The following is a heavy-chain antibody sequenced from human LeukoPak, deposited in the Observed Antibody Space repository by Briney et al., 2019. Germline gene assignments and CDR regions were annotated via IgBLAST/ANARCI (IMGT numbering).Heavy chain of an antibody. D-gene: IGHD2-2*01. Sequence: KPSETLSLTCAVSGYSISSGYYWGWIRQPPGKGLEWIGSIYHSGSTYYNPSLKSRVTISVDTSKNQFSLKLSSVTAADTAVYYCARLGGYCSSTSCRWGRYAFDIWGQGTMVTVSS. J-gene: IGHJ3*02. V-gene: IGHV4-38-2*01. CDR1: GYSISSGYY. CDR3: ARLGGYCSSTSCRWGRYAFDI. CDR2: IYHSGST.